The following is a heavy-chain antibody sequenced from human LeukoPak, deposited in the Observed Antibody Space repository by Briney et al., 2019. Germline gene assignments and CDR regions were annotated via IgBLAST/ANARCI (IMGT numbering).Heavy chain of an antibody. J-gene: IGHJ5*02. CDR1: GYTFTGYY. Sequence: SSVKVSCKASGYTFTGYYMHWVRQAPGQGLEWMGWINPNSGGTNYAQKFQVRVTMTRDTSISTAYMELSRLRSDDTAVYYCARGETTVTNPRWFDPWGQGTLVTVSS. V-gene: IGHV1-2*02. CDR3: ARGETTVTNPRWFDP. CDR2: INPNSGGT. D-gene: IGHD4-17*01.